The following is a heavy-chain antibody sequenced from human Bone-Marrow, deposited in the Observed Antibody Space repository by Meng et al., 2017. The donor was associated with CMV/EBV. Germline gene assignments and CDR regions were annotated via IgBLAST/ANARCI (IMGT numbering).Heavy chain of an antibody. CDR1: GFTFSSYA. D-gene: IGHD3-3*01. CDR2: IKQDGSEK. V-gene: IGHV3-7*01. J-gene: IGHJ6*02. CDR3: ARGGRGSGYYNYYYGMDV. Sequence: GGSLRLSCAASGFTFSSYAMHWVRQAPGKGLEWVANIKQDGSEKYYVDSVKGRFTISRDNAKNSLYLQMNSLRAEDTAVYYCARGGRGSGYYNYYYGMDVWGQGTTVTVSS.